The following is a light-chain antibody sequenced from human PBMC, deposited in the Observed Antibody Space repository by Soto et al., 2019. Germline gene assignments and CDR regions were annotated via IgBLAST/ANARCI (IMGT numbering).Light chain of an antibody. CDR3: LSYDSSLSGSV. Sequence: QTVVTQPPSVSGAPGQRVTISCTGSSSNIGACYDVHWYQQLPGTAPKLLIYGNSNRPSGVPDRFSGSKSGTSASLAITGLQAEDEADYYGLSYDSSLSGSVFGGGTKVTVL. CDR1: SSNIGACYD. V-gene: IGLV1-40*01. CDR2: GNS. J-gene: IGLJ2*01.